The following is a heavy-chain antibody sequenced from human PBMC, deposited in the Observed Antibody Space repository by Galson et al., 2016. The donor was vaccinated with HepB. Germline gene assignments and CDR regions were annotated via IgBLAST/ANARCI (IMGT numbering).Heavy chain of an antibody. V-gene: IGHV3-23*01. CDR1: GLTFSNYA. J-gene: IGHJ5*02. D-gene: IGHD6-13*01. CDR3: AKGGGSTWYISPHFVDP. Sequence: SLRLSCAASGLTFSNYAMTWVRQAPGKGLEWVSSISGDPTTTYYAASVKGRFTISSDNSKTTFYLQMNSLRAEDTASYYYAKGGGSTWYISPHFVDPWGQGTLVTVSS. CDR2: ISGDPTTT.